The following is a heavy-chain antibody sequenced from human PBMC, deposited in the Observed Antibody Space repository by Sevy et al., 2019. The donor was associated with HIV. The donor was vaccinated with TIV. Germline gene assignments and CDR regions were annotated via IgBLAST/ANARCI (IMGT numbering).Heavy chain of an antibody. D-gene: IGHD4-17*01. CDR2: ISGRGDTT. Sequence: GGSLRLSCAVSGLTFNSYGMHWVRQAPGKGLEWVSVISGRGDTTYYADSVKGRFTLSRDNSKNTLYLQMNSLRVEDTAVYYCAKDRRYGDIGLFDYWGQGTLVTVSS. J-gene: IGHJ4*02. CDR1: GLTFNSYG. CDR3: AKDRRYGDIGLFDY. V-gene: IGHV3-23*01.